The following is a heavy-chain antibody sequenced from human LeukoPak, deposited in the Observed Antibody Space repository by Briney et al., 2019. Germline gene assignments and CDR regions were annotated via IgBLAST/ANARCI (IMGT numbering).Heavy chain of an antibody. CDR3: ASLPGVWSGYLDY. D-gene: IGHD3-3*01. J-gene: IGHJ4*02. Sequence: SETLSLTCAVYGGSFSGYYWSWIRQPPGKGLEWIGEINHSGSTNYNPSLKSRVTISVDTSKNQFSLKLSSVTAADTAVYYCASLPGVWSGYLDYWGQGTLVTVSS. CDR1: GGSFSGYY. CDR2: INHSGST. V-gene: IGHV4-34*01.